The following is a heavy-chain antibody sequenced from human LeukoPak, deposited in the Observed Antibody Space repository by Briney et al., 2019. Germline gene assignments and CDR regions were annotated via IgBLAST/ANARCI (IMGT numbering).Heavy chain of an antibody. CDR1: GGSLSSFY. CDR2: IYYSGST. CDR3: ARHSGSRDGFDI. J-gene: IGHJ3*02. V-gene: IGHV4-59*08. Sequence: PSETLSLTCTVSGGSLSSFYWSWIRQPPGTGLEWIGYIYYSGSTNYNPSLKSRVTISVDTSKNQFSLKLSSVTAADTAVYYCARHSGSRDGFDIWGQGTMVTVSS. D-gene: IGHD1-26*01.